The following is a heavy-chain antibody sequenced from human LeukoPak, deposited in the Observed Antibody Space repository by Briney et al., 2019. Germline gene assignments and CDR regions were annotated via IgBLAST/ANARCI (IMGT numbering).Heavy chain of an antibody. V-gene: IGHV5-51*01. CDR1: GYSFTSYW. Sequence: GGSLRLSCKGSGYSFTSYWIGWVRQMPGKGLVWMGIIHPGDSDTRYSPSFQGQVTISADKSISTAYLQWSSLKASDTAIYYCARHFHHYYMDVWGKGTTVTVSS. CDR3: ARHFHHYYMDV. J-gene: IGHJ6*03. CDR2: IHPGDSDT.